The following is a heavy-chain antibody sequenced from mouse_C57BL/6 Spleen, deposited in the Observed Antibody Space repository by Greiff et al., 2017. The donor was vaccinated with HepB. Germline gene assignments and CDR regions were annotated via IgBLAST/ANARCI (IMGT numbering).Heavy chain of an antibody. CDR1: GYSITSGYY. CDR3: ARAPAYYAAMDY. V-gene: IGHV3-6*01. Sequence: VQLQQSGPGLVKPSQSLSLTCSVTGYSITSGYYWNWIRQFPGNKLEWMGYISYDGSNNYNPSLKNRISITRDTSKNQFFLKLNSVTTEDTATYYCARAPAYYAAMDYWGQGTSVTVSS. D-gene: IGHD2-10*01. CDR2: ISYDGSN. J-gene: IGHJ4*01.